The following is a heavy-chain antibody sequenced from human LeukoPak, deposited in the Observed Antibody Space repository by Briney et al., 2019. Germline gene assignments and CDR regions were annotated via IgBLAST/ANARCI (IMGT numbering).Heavy chain of an antibody. J-gene: IGHJ4*02. D-gene: IGHD6-19*01. Sequence: RGASVKVSCKVSGYTLTELSMHWVRQAPGKGLEWMGGFDPEDGETIYAQKFQGRVTMTEDTSTDTAYMELSSLRSEDTAVYYCAQAVAGTFTTGDYWGQGTLVTVSS. CDR3: AQAVAGTFTTGDY. V-gene: IGHV1-24*01. CDR2: FDPEDGET. CDR1: GYTLTELS.